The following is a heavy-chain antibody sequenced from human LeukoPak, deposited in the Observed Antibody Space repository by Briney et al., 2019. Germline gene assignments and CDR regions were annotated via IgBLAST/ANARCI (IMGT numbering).Heavy chain of an antibody. CDR2: ISGSGGST. Sequence: GGSLRLSCAASGFTFSSYAMSWVRQAPGKGLEWASAISGSGGSTYYADSVKGRFTISRDNSKNTLYLQMNSLRAEDTALYYCAKATRIAVAGVYFDYWGQGTLVTVSS. CDR3: AKATRIAVAGVYFDY. D-gene: IGHD6-19*01. CDR1: GFTFSSYA. V-gene: IGHV3-23*01. J-gene: IGHJ4*02.